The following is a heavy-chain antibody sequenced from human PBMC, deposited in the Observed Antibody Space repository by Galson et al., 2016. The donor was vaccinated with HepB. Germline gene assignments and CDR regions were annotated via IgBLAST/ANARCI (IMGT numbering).Heavy chain of an antibody. CDR1: GFIFDDYA. CDR3: AKDRGNLNYYQLYGLDV. Sequence: SLRLSCAASGFIFDDYATSWVRQIPGKGLEWVSTISWNSRRIDYADSVKGRFTVSRDNAKNSLHLQMNSLKTEDTALYYCAKDRGNLNYYQLYGLDVWGQGTTITDSS. V-gene: IGHV3-9*01. CDR2: ISWNSRRI. J-gene: IGHJ6*02. D-gene: IGHD3-10*01.